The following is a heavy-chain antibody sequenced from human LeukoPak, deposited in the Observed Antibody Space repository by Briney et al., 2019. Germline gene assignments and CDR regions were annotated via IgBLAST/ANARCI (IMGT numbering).Heavy chain of an antibody. Sequence: GGSLRLSCEGSGFSFSSYWMTWVRQSPGKGPEWVANIRQDESERYTVDSVKGRFTISRDNAKNSVYLHMNSLRAEDTALYYCARLSAYYYGSFFYYYMDVWGKGTTVTVSS. D-gene: IGHD3-10*01. CDR2: IRQDESER. J-gene: IGHJ6*03. V-gene: IGHV3-7*01. CDR3: ARLSAYYYGSFFYYYMDV. CDR1: GFSFSSYW.